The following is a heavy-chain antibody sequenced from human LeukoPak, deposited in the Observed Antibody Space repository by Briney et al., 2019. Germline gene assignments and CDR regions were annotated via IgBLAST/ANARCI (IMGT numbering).Heavy chain of an antibody. J-gene: IGHJ4*02. CDR2: IYYSGST. CDR3: ARGRPEWGYPKWDY. D-gene: IGHD3-3*01. V-gene: IGHV4-59*01. CDR1: GGSISSYY. Sequence: SETLSLTCTVSGGSISSYYWRWIRQPPGKGLEWIGYIYYSGSTNYNPSLQSRVTISVDTSKNQFSLKLSSVTAADTAVYYCARGRPEWGYPKWDYWGQGTLVTVSP.